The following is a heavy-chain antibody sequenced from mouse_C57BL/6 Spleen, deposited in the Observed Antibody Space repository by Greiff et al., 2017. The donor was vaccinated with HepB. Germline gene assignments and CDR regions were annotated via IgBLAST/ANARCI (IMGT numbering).Heavy chain of an antibody. CDR1: GFTFSSYA. CDR3: ARERDYDYDGGAWFAY. V-gene: IGHV5-4*01. J-gene: IGHJ3*01. D-gene: IGHD2-4*01. Sequence: DVQLVESGGGLVKPGGSLKLSCAASGFTFSSYAMSWVRQTPEKRLEWVATISDGGSYTYYPDNVKGRFTISRDNAKNNLYLQMSHLKSEDTAMYYCARERDYDYDGGAWFAYWGQGTLVTVSA. CDR2: ISDGGSYT.